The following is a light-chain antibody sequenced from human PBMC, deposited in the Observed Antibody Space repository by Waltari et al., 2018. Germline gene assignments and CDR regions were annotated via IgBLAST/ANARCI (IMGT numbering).Light chain of an antibody. Sequence: DIQMTQSPPSLSASVGDRVTITCRASQSISRHLNWYQQKPGKAPKLLIYAASSLQSGVPSRFSGFGSGTDFTLTVNSLQPEDFATYYCQQSYTSPRTFGQGTKVEIK. CDR2: AAS. CDR1: QSISRH. J-gene: IGKJ1*01. V-gene: IGKV1-39*01. CDR3: QQSYTSPRT.